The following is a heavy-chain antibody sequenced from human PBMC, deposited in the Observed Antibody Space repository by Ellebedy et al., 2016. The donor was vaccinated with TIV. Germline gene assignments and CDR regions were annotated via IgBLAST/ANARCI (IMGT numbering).Heavy chain of an antibody. CDR3: AKVDYDAFDI. V-gene: IGHV3-30*04. Sequence: GESLKISXAASGFTFSSYAMHWVRQAPGKGLEWVAVISYDGSNKYYADSVKGRFTISRDNSKNTLYLQMNSLRAEDTAVYYCAKVDYDAFDIWGQGTMVTVSS. CDR1: GFTFSSYA. CDR2: ISYDGSNK. D-gene: IGHD4-11*01. J-gene: IGHJ3*02.